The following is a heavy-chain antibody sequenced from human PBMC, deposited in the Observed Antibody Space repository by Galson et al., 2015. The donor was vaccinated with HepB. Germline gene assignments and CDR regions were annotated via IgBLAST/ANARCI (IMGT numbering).Heavy chain of an antibody. CDR2: ISYDGNDK. D-gene: IGHD3-16*02. CDR3: ARVPTALGIPYFDY. J-gene: IGHJ4*02. V-gene: IGHV3-30*04. Sequence: SLRLSCAASGFTFSTYAVHWVRQAPGKGLEWVALISYDGNDKYYANSVKGRFTISRDNSKNTLYLQMSSLRTEDTALYYCARVPTALGIPYFDYWGQGTLVTVSS. CDR1: GFTFSTYA.